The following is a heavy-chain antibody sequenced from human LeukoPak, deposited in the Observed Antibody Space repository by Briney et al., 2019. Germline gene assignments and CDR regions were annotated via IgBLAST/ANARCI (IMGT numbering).Heavy chain of an antibody. CDR3: ARTRIAAAGNCWFDP. J-gene: IGHJ5*02. D-gene: IGHD6-13*01. CDR2: IDWDDDK. V-gene: IGHV2-70*01. Sequence: SGPTLVNPTQTLTLTCTFSGFSLSTSGVGVGWIRQPPGKALEWLALIDWDDDKYYSTSLKTRLTISKDTSKNQVVLTMTNMDPVDTATYYCARTRIAAAGNCWFDPWGQGTLVTVSS. CDR1: GFSLSTSGVG.